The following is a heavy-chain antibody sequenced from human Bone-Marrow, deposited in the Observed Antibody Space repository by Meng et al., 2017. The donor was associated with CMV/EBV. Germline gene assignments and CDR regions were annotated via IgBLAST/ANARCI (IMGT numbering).Heavy chain of an antibody. CDR1: GFTFSSYA. D-gene: IGHD3-16*01. CDR2: IRHDGTNK. J-gene: IGHJ4*02. V-gene: IGHV3-30*02. Sequence: GESLKISCAASGFTFSSYAMSWVRQAPGKGLEWVAFIRHDGTNKFYGDSVKGRFTISRDNSKNTVYLQMNSLRPEETAVYYCAKDLLLFGGPNAYFDYWGQGTLVTVSS. CDR3: AKDLLLFGGPNAYFDY.